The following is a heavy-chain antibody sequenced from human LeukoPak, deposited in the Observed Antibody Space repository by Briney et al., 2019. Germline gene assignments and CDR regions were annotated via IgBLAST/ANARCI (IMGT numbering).Heavy chain of an antibody. CDR2: IYYTRST. V-gene: IGHV4-59*01. CDR1: GGXISSYY. CDR3: ARVRYSDVLTGYYGDGYFDY. D-gene: IGHD3-9*01. Sequence: SETLSLTCTVSGGXISSYYCSWIRQPPGKGLEWIGYIYYTRSTHYNPSLTSRVTISVDTSKNQFSLKLSSVTAADTAVYYCARVRYSDVLTGYYGDGYFDYWGQGILVTVSS. J-gene: IGHJ4*02.